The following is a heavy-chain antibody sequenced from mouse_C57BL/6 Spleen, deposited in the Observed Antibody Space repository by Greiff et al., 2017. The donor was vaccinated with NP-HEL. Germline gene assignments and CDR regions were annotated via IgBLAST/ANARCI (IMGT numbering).Heavy chain of an antibody. J-gene: IGHJ2*01. CDR3: ASRGSHYFDY. V-gene: IGHV1-81*01. CDR2: IYPRSGNT. CDR1: GYTFTSYG. Sequence: QVQLKESGAELARPGASVKLSCKASGYTFTSYGISWVKQRTGQGLEWIGEIYPRSGNTYYNEKFKGKATLTADKSSSTAYMELRSLTSEDSAVYFCASRGSHYFDYWGQGTTLTVSS. D-gene: IGHD3-1*01.